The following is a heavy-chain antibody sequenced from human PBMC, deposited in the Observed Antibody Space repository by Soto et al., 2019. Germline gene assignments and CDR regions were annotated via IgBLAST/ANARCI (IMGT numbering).Heavy chain of an antibody. D-gene: IGHD2-15*01. J-gene: IGHJ3*02. CDR1: GFTFGNYA. CDR2: ISGGGDGT. CDR3: AKKGLGSLATYCSTGDCHYAFEI. V-gene: IGHV3-23*01. Sequence: EVQLLESGGGLVQPGGSLRLSCAASGFTFGNYAMIWVRQAPGKGLEWVSTISGGGDGTYYADSVRGRFTISRENSRNTLYLQMNSLRAEDTAVYYCAKKGLGSLATYCSTGDCHYAFEIWGQGTMVTVSS.